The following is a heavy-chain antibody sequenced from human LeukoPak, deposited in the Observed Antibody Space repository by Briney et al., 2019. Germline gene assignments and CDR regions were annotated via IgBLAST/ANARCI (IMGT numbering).Heavy chain of an antibody. CDR2: ISYSGNT. CDR1: GGSISRTSYY. V-gene: IGHV4-61*05. Sequence: PSETLSLTCTVSGGSISRTSYYWDWIRQPPGKGLEWIGYISYSGNTNYNPSLKSRVTISVDTSKNQFSLEPSSVTAADTAMYYCARLLYNWNDHYYYGMDVWGHGTTVTVSS. D-gene: IGHD1-20*01. CDR3: ARLLYNWNDHYYYGMDV. J-gene: IGHJ6*02.